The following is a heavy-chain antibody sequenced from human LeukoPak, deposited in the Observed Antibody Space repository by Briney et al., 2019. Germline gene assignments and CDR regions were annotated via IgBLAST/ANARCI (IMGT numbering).Heavy chain of an antibody. D-gene: IGHD3-22*01. Sequence: ASVKVSCKASGYTFTNYAINWVRQAPGQRLEWMGWINAGNGNTKYSQKFQGRVTISRDASANTAYMELSSLGSEDAAVYYCARGIWVRHNNGYYLDSWGQGTLVTVSS. CDR3: ARGIWVRHNNGYYLDS. CDR1: GYTFTNYA. CDR2: INAGNGNT. J-gene: IGHJ4*02. V-gene: IGHV1-3*01.